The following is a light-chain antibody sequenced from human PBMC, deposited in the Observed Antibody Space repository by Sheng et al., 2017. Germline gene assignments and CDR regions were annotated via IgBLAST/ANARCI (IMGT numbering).Light chain of an antibody. CDR1: QDISNY. J-gene: IGKJ1*01. CDR2: DAS. Sequence: DIQMTQSPSSLSASVGDRVTITCQASQDISNYLNWYQQKPGKAPKLLIYDASNLETGVPSRFSGSGSGTDFTFTISSLQPEDIATYYCQQYDNLPWTFGQGPRW. CDR3: QQYDNLPWT. V-gene: IGKV1-33*01.